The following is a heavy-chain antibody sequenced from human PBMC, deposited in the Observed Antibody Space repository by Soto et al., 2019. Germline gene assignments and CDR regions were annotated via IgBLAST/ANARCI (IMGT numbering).Heavy chain of an antibody. CDR1: GYTFTSYG. J-gene: IGHJ4*02. D-gene: IGHD6-13*01. Sequence: ASVKVSCKASGYTFTSYGISWVRQAPGQGLEWMGWISAYNGNTKYAQKLQGRVTMTTDTSTSTAYMELSSLRSEDTAVYYCARPSLYSSSWYQFDYWGQGTLVTVSS. CDR2: ISAYNGNT. CDR3: ARPSLYSSSWYQFDY. V-gene: IGHV1-18*01.